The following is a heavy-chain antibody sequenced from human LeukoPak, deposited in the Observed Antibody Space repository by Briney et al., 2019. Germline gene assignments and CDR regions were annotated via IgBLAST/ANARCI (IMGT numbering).Heavy chain of an antibody. CDR3: ARHPGYCSGGSCFPNGNWFDP. CDR1: GGSVSSYY. Sequence: SETLSLTCTVSGGSVSSYYWSWIRQPPGKGLEWIGYIYDIGSTKYNPSLKSRVTMSVDTSKNQFSLKLSSVTAADTAVYYCARHPGYCSGGSCFPNGNWFDPWGQGTLVTVSS. CDR2: IYDIGST. J-gene: IGHJ5*02. D-gene: IGHD2-15*01. V-gene: IGHV4-59*02.